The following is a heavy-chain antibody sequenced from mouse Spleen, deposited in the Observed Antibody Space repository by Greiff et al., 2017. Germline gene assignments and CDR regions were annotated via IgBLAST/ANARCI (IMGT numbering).Heavy chain of an antibody. CDR2: ISSGGGNT. Sequence: EVKLVESGGGLVKRGGSLKLSCAASGFTFSSYAMSWVRQTPEKRLEWVATISSGGGNTYYPDSVKGRFTISRDNAKNTLYLQMSSLKSEDTAMYYCARHDWDAFDYWGQGTTLTVSS. J-gene: IGHJ2*01. CDR1: GFTFSSYA. CDR3: ARHDWDAFDY. V-gene: IGHV5-9*04. D-gene: IGHD4-1*01.